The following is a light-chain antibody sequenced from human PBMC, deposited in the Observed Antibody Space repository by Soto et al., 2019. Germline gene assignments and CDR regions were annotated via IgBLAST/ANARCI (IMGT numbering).Light chain of an antibody. CDR3: QSNRLSGSL. CDR1: SIGAGGD. J-gene: IGLJ3*02. CDR2: GNT. Sequence: QSVLTQPPSVSGAPGQRVTISCTGNSIGAGGDVHWYQQLPGTAPKLLIYGNTNRPAGVPDRFSGSKSGSSASLAITGLQAEDEADYYCQSNRLSGSLFGGGPKLTVL. V-gene: IGLV1-40*01.